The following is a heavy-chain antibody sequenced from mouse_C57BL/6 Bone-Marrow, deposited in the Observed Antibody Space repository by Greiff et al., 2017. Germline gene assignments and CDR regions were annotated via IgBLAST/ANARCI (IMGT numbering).Heavy chain of an antibody. CDR1: GFTFSSYG. D-gene: IGHD1-1*01. J-gene: IGHJ2*01. CDR3: ARHNYGCNFDY. V-gene: IGHV5-6*01. Sequence: EVMLVESGGDLVKPGGSLKLSCAASGFTFSSYGMSWVRQTPDKRLEWVATISSGGSYTYYPDSVKGRFTISRDNAKNTLYLQMSSLKSEDTAMYYSARHNYGCNFDYWGQGTTLTVSS. CDR2: ISSGGSYT.